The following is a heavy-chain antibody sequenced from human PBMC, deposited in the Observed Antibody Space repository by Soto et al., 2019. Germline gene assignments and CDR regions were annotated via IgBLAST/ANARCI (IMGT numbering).Heavy chain of an antibody. D-gene: IGHD3-22*01. V-gene: IGHV4-30-4*01. J-gene: IGHJ4*02. CDR3: AREGPDSSGYYY. CDR2: IYYSGST. Sequence: SETLSLTCTVSGGSISSGDYYWSWIRQPPGKGLEWIGYIYYSGSTYYNPSLKSRVTISVDTSKNQFSLKLSSVTAADTAVYYCAREGPDSSGYYYWGQGTLVTVSS. CDR1: GGSISSGDYY.